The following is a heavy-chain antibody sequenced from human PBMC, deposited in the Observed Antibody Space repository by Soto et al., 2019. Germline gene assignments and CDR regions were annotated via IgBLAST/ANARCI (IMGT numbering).Heavy chain of an antibody. CDR2: ISYDGSNK. V-gene: IGHV3-30-3*01. CDR1: GFTLSSYA. J-gene: IGHJ3*02. D-gene: IGHD3-16*01. CDR3: ARANDLRHGGAFDI. Sequence: VQLLEAGGGLAQPGGSLRLSCAGSGFTLSSYAMHWVRQAPGKGLEWVAVISYDGSNKYYADSVKGRFTISRDNSKNTLYLQMNSLRAEDTAVYYCARANDLRHGGAFDIWGQGTMVTVSS.